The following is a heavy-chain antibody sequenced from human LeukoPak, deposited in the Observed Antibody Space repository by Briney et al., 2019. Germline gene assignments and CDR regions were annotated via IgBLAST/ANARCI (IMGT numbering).Heavy chain of an antibody. J-gene: IGHJ4*02. D-gene: IGHD2-15*01. CDR2: IWFDGSNK. CDR3: ARVFGVAATPNYFDY. Sequence: GKSLRLSCEASGFTFSIHGMHWVRQAPGKGLEWVAFIWFDGSNKYHVDSVKGRFTISRDNPKNTLSLRMDTLRAEDTAVYYCARVFGVAATPNYFDYWGQGTLVTVSS. V-gene: IGHV3-33*01. CDR1: GFTFSIHG.